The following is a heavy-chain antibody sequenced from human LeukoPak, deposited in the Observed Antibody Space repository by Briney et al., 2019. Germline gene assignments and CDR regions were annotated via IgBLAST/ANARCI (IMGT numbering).Heavy chain of an antibody. D-gene: IGHD6-13*01. CDR3: AKNRRKQQLVLDAFDI. J-gene: IGHJ3*02. CDR2: ISGDSTYI. Sequence: GGSLRLSCAASAFTFRRYSINWVRQAPGRGLEWVSTISGDSTYIHYADSVTGRFTISRDNAKNSVSLQMNGLRAEDTAVYYCAKNRRKQQLVLDAFDIWGQGTMVTVSS. CDR1: AFTFRRYS. V-gene: IGHV3-21*01.